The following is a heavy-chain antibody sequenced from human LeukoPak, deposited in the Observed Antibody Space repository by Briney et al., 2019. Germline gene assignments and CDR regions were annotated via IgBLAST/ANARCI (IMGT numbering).Heavy chain of an antibody. V-gene: IGHV4-4*07. J-gene: IGHJ4*02. D-gene: IGHD5-12*01. CDR2: IYNIGSP. CDR1: GGSMSGYC. Sequence: SEALSLTCTVSGGSMSGYCWTWIRQPAGKGLEWIGRIYNIGSPNYNPALKSRVTISVDTSKNQFSLKLSSVTAADSAVYYCARGLRTDSGYDDGEDHWGQGTLVTVSS. CDR3: ARGLRTDSGYDDGEDH.